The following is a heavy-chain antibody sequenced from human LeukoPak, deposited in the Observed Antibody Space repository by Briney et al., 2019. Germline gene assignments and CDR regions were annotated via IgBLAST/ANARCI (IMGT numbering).Heavy chain of an antibody. CDR1: GYTFTSYG. Sequence: ASVKVSCTASGYTFTSYGISWVRQAPGQGLEWMGWISAYNGNTNYAQKLQGRVTMTTDTSTSTAYMELRSLRSDDTAVYYCARYSNFLRYYYYMDVWGKGTTVTVSS. D-gene: IGHD4-11*01. V-gene: IGHV1-18*01. CDR2: ISAYNGNT. J-gene: IGHJ6*03. CDR3: ARYSNFLRYYYYMDV.